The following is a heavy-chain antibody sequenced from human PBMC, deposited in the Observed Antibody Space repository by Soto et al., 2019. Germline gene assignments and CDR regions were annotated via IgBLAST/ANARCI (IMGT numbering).Heavy chain of an antibody. V-gene: IGHV4-59*01. CDR3: ARGEDTAVAGLWDH. CDR1: GGSIGTYY. Sequence: SETLSLTCTVSGGSIGTYYWSWIRQPPGKGLEWVGYIYNTGSTNYNPSLKSRVTISIDTSRNKFSLKLSSVTAADTALYYCARGEDTAVAGLWDHWGQGTLVTVSS. D-gene: IGHD6-19*01. J-gene: IGHJ4*02. CDR2: IYNTGST.